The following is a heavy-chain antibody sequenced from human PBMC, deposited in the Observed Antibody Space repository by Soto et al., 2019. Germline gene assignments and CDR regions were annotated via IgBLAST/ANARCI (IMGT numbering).Heavy chain of an antibody. Sequence: PSETLSLTCTVSGGSISSYYWSWIRQPPGKGLEWIGYIYYSGSTNYNPSLNSRVTISADTAKNQFSLRLTSVTAAAPALYYCASEEQGGFRFEYWGQGIVGTVSS. CDR3: ASEEQGGFRFEY. V-gene: IGHV4-59*01. D-gene: IGHD2-15*01. CDR2: IYYSGST. J-gene: IGHJ4*02. CDR1: GGSISSYY.